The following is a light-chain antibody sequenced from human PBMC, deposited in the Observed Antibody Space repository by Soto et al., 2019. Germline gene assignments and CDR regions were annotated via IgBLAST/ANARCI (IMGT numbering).Light chain of an antibody. Sequence: DIQMTQAPSSPSASVGDRVTITCRASQSIDTSLNWYQQKPGNAPRLLIYAASSLQSGVPLRFSGSGSGTDFTLTISSLQPEDFATYYCQQSYSSPFTFGHGTTVDIK. CDR3: QQSYSSPFT. CDR2: AAS. CDR1: QSIDTS. J-gene: IGKJ3*01. V-gene: IGKV1-39*01.